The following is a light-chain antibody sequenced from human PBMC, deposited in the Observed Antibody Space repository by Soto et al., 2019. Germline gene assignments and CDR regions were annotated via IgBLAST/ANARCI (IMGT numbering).Light chain of an antibody. Sequence: QSVLTQPASVSGSPGQSITISCTGTSSGVGSYNYVSWYQQHPGKAPKLMIYAVSDRPSGISSRFSGSKSGNTASLTISGLQTEDEADYYCSSYTSSSTLFGTGTKLTVL. CDR2: AVS. V-gene: IGLV2-14*01. J-gene: IGLJ1*01. CDR1: SSGVGSYNY. CDR3: SSYTSSSTL.